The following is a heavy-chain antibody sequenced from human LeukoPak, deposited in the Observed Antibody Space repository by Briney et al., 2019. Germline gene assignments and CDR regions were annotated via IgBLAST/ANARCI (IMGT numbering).Heavy chain of an antibody. J-gene: IGHJ4*02. D-gene: IGHD6-13*01. CDR3: ASRVYSSSWYSY. CDR2: IYYSGST. Sequence: PSETLSLTCTVSGGSISSGDYYWSWIRQPPGKGLEWIGYIYYSGSTYYNPSLKSRVTISVDTSKNQFSLKLSSVTAADTAVYYCASRVYSSSWYSYWGQGTLVTVSS. CDR1: GGSISSGDYY. V-gene: IGHV4-30-4*01.